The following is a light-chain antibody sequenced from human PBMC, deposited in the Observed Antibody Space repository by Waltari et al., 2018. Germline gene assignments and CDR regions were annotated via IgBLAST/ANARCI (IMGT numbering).Light chain of an antibody. CDR3: SSYTSSSTYVV. CDR2: EVT. V-gene: IGLV2-14*01. J-gene: IGLJ2*01. Sequence: QSALTQPASVSGSPGQSIPLSCTGSSSDVGGYNYVYWYQKYPGKAPKLIIYEVTHRPSGVSNRFSGSKSANTASLTISGLQAEDEADYYCSSYTSSSTYVVFGGGTKLTVL. CDR1: SSDVGGYNY.